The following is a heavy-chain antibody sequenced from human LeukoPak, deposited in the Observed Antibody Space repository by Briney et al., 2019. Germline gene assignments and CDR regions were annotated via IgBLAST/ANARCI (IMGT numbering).Heavy chain of an antibody. CDR3: ARGDAHGFDF. D-gene: IGHD2-2*01. CDR2: IKSDGSST. Sequence: SGGSLRLSCAASGFTFSSYWMHWLRQAPEKGLVWVARIKSDGSSTGYADSVKGRFTNPRDNAKNTLYLQMNSLRDEDTAVYYCARGDAHGFDFWGQGTMVTVSS. J-gene: IGHJ3*01. CDR1: GFTFSSYW. V-gene: IGHV3-74*01.